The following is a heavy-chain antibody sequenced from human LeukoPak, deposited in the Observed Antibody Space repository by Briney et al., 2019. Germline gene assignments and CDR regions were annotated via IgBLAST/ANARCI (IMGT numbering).Heavy chain of an antibody. V-gene: IGHV4-34*01. CDR3: AREESSGWSGLFPYYYYGMDV. J-gene: IGHJ6*02. CDR1: GGSFSGYY. Sequence: SETLSLTCAVYGGSFSGYYWSWIRQPPGKGLEWIGEINHSGSTNYNPSLKSRVTISVDTSKNQFSLKLSSVTAADTAVYYCAREESSGWSGLFPYYYYGMDVWGQGTTVTVSS. D-gene: IGHD6-19*01. CDR2: INHSGST.